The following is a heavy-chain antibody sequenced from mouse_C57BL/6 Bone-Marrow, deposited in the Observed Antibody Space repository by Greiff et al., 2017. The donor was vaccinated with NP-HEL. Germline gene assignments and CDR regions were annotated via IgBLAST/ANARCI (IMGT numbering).Heavy chain of an antibody. J-gene: IGHJ4*01. D-gene: IGHD1-1*02. CDR2: ISSGGSYT. Sequence: EVQGVESGGDLVKPGGSLKLSCAASGFTFSSYGMSWVRQTPDKRLEWVATISSGGSYTYYPDSVKGRFTISRDKAKNTRYLQMSSLKSEDTARYYCARHYGADYYAMDDWDRGNAVTVTA. V-gene: IGHV5-6*01. CDR1: GFTFSSYG. CDR3: ARHYGADYYAMDD.